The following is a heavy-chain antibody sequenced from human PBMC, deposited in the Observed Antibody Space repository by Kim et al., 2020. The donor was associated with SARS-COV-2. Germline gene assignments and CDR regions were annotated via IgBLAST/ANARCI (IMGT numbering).Heavy chain of an antibody. V-gene: IGHV1-69*13. D-gene: IGHD6-13*01. J-gene: IGHJ6*02. CDR3: AAQDSSSWKRDYYYGMDV. CDR1: GGTFSSYA. Sequence: SVKVSCKASGGTFSSYAISWVRQAPGQGLEWMGGIIPIFGTANYAQKFQGRVTITADESTSTAYMELSSLRSEDTAVYYCAAQDSSSWKRDYYYGMDVWGQGTTVTVSS. CDR2: IIPIFGTA.